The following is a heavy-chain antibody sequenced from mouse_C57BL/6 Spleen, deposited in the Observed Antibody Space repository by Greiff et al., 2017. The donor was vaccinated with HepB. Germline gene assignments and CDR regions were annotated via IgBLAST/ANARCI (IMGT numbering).Heavy chain of an antibody. Sequence: EVMLVESGGGLVKPGGSLKLSCAASGFTFSSYAMSWVRQTPEKRLEWVATISDGGSYTYYPDNVKGRFTIPRAHATNNPYLQMSRRKSEDPAMYYCARDYDAAGGLIGDWGKGTTLTVAS. CDR3: ARDYDAAGGLIGD. CDR1: GFTFSSYA. D-gene: IGHD2-12*01. J-gene: IGHJ2*01. CDR2: ISDGGSYT. V-gene: IGHV5-4*01.